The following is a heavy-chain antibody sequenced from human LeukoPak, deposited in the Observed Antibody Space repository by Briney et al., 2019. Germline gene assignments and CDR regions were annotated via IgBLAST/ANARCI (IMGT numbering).Heavy chain of an antibody. CDR2: IYHSGST. D-gene: IGHD4-17*01. Sequence: PSETLSLTCAVSGGSISSSNWWSWVRQPPGKGLEWIGEIYHSGSTNYNPSLKSRVTISVDKSKNQFSLKLSSVTAADTAVYYCARVDYGDYHRPKRGKRYHYMDVWGQGTLVTVSS. CDR3: ARVDYGDYHRPKRGKRYHYMDV. V-gene: IGHV4-4*02. J-gene: IGHJ4*02. CDR1: GGSISSSNW.